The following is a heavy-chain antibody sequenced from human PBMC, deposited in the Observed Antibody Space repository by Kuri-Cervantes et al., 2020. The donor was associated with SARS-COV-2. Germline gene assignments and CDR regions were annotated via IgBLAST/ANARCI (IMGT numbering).Heavy chain of an antibody. CDR2: IKSKTDGGTT. D-gene: IGHD2-15*01. CDR3: TTAPTPIVVVVAATY. Sequence: SWVRQAPGKGLEWVGRIKSKTDGGTTDYAAPVKGRFTISRDDSKNTLYLQMNSLKTEDTAVYYCTTAPTPIVVVVAATYWGQGTLVTVSS. J-gene: IGHJ4*02. V-gene: IGHV3-15*01.